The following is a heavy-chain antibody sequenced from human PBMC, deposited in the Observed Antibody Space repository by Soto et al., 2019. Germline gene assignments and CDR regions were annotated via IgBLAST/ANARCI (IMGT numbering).Heavy chain of an antibody. J-gene: IGHJ5*02. CDR3: ARDPITMVRGVIIRKGWDP. V-gene: IGHV4-4*02. CDR2: IYHSGST. D-gene: IGHD3-10*01. Sequence: QVQLQESGPGLVKPSGTLSLTCAVSGGSISSSNWWSWVRQPPGKGLEWIGEIYHSGSTNYNPSLKSRVTLSVDKSKNQFSLKLSSVTAADTAVYYCARDPITMVRGVIIRKGWDPWGQGTLVTVSS. CDR1: GGSISSSNW.